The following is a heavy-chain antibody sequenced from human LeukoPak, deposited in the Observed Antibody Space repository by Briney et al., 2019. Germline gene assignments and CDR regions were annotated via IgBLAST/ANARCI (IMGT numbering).Heavy chain of an antibody. D-gene: IGHD3-22*01. CDR1: GGSISSYY. Sequence: SETLSLTCTVSGGSISSYYWSWIRQPPGKGLEWIGFIYYSGSTNYSPSLKSRVTISVDTSKNQFSLKLSSVTAADTAVYYCAREVDVTMIVVVNATLGMDVWGQGTTVTVSS. CDR3: AREVDVTMIVVVNATLGMDV. V-gene: IGHV4-59*12. CDR2: IYYSGST. J-gene: IGHJ6*02.